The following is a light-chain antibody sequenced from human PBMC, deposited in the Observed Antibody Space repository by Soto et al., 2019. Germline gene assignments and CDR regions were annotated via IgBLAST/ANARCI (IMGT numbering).Light chain of an antibody. J-gene: IGKJ1*01. V-gene: IGKV3-15*01. CDR1: QSISSN. Sequence: EIVMTQSPVTLSVSPGERATLSCRASQSISSNLAWYQQKPGQTPRLLIYDASTRATGIPARFSGSGSGTEFTLSISSLQSEDFAVYYCQQYNNWPTWTFGQGTKVENK. CDR2: DAS. CDR3: QQYNNWPTWT.